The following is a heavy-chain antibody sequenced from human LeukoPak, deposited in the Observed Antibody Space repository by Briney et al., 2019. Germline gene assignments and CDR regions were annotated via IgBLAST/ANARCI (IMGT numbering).Heavy chain of an antibody. D-gene: IGHD3-10*01. V-gene: IGHV4-4*07. CDR3: ARDKSASGSYHYYYYMDV. CDR1: GGSITGYY. CDR2: IYTSGST. Sequence: SETLSLTCSVSGGSITGYYWSWIRQPAGKGLEWIGRIYTSGSTNYNPSLKSRVTMSVDTSKNQFSLKVSSVTAADTAVYYCARDKSASGSYHYYYYMDVWGKGTTVTVSS. J-gene: IGHJ6*03.